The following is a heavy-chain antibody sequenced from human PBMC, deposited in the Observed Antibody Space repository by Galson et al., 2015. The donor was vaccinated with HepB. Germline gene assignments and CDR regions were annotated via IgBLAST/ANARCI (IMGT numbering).Heavy chain of an antibody. V-gene: IGHV7-4-1*02. CDR1: GYSFTTYA. CDR3: AKAEGYCSRSSCYSAY. CDR2: INTDTGDP. D-gene: IGHD2-15*01. Sequence: SVKVSCKASGYSFTTYAMNWVRQVPGQGLEWLGWINTDTGDPTYAPDFIGRFVFSLDTSVNTAYLQISSLKAEDTAIYYCAKAEGYCSRSSCYSAYWGQGTLVTVSS. J-gene: IGHJ4*02.